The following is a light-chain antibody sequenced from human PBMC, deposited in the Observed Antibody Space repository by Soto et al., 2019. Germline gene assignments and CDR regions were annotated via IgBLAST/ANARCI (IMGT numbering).Light chain of an antibody. CDR3: QSSDRNLIGWGI. CDR2: GDN. V-gene: IGLV1-40*01. Sequence: QSVLTQPPSVSGAPGQRVTISCNGSSSNIGAGYDVHWYQQLPGTAPKLLIYGDNNRPSGVPDRFSGSKSGTSASLAITGLQAEDEADYYCQSSDRNLIGWGIFGGGTKVTVL. J-gene: IGLJ2*01. CDR1: SSNIGAGYD.